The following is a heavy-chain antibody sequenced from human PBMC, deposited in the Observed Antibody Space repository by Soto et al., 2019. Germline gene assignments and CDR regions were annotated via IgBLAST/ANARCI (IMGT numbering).Heavy chain of an antibody. D-gene: IGHD5-12*01. J-gene: IGHJ4*02. V-gene: IGHV4-61*01. Sequence: SETLSLTCAVSDGSVSSGSYYWSWIRQPPGKGLEWIGYIYSSGSTLYNPSLKSRVIISVDTSMNQFSLKLSSVTAAETAVYYWATDALALFDSWGQGTLVTVSS. CDR2: IYSSGST. CDR1: DGSVSSGSYY. CDR3: ATDALALFDS.